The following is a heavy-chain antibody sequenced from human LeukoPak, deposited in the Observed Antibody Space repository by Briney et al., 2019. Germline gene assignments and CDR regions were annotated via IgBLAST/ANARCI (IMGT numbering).Heavy chain of an antibody. D-gene: IGHD1-26*01. CDR2: VNPSSGST. J-gene: IGHJ5*02. V-gene: IGHV1-46*01. Sequence: ASVKVSCKASGYTFTSYLMHWVRQAPGQGLEWMGVVNPSSGSTTYSQKFQGRVTMTRDTSTSTVYMDLGSLRSDDTAVYYCARAVGPRGGNWFDPWGQGTLVTVSS. CDR3: ARAVGPRGGNWFDP. CDR1: GYTFTSYL.